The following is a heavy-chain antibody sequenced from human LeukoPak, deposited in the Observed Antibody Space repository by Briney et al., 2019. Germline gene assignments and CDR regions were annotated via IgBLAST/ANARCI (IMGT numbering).Heavy chain of an antibody. J-gene: IGHJ4*02. V-gene: IGHV3-48*03. CDR2: ISSSGDTI. CDR3: TRGGVDY. Sequence: GGSLRLSCAASGFTFSSFEMNWVRQAPGKGLEWVSYISSSGDTIYYADSVKGRFTISRDNAKNTLYLQMNSLRAEDTAVYFCTRGGVDYWGQGTLVTVSS. CDR1: GFTFSSFE. D-gene: IGHD3-10*01.